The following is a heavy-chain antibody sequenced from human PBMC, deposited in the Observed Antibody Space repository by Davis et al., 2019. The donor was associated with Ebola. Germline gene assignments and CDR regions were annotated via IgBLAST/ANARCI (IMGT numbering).Heavy chain of an antibody. CDR2: IYYSGST. D-gene: IGHD6-13*01. J-gene: IGHJ3*02. CDR1: GGSISSYY. V-gene: IGHV4-59*01. CDR3: ARDRETNKGSRDSSWNDAFDI. Sequence: PSETLSLTCTVSGGSISSYYWSWIRQPPGKGLEWIGYIYYSGSTNYNPSLKSRVTISVDTSKNQFSLKLSSVTAADTAVYYCARDRETNKGSRDSSWNDAFDIWGQGTMVTVSS.